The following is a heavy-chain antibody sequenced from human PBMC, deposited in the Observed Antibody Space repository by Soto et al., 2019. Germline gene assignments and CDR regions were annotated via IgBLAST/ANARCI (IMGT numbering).Heavy chain of an antibody. CDR2: IWYDGSNK. V-gene: IGHV3-33*01. J-gene: IGHJ6*03. CDR1: GFTFSSYG. Sequence: GGSLRLSCAASGFTFSSYGMHWVRQAPGKGLEWVAVIWYDGSNKYYADSVKGRFTISRDNSKNTLYLQMNSLRAEDTAVYYCARSRRSIAAPPRYYMDVWGKGTTVTVSS. CDR3: ARSRRSIAAPPRYYMDV. D-gene: IGHD6-6*01.